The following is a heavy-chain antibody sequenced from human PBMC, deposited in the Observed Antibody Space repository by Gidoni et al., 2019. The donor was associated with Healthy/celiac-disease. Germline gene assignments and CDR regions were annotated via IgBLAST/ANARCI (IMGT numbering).Heavy chain of an antibody. CDR3: AKEVRTLDTIGLAGLINDY. D-gene: IGHD5-18*01. CDR1: GFTFSSYA. Sequence: EVQLLESGGGLVQPGGSLRLSCAASGFTFSSYAMSWVRQAPGKGLEWVSAISGSGGSTYYADSVKGRFTISRDNSKNTLYLQMNSLRAEDTAVYYCAKEVRTLDTIGLAGLINDYWGQGTLVTVSS. V-gene: IGHV3-23*01. J-gene: IGHJ4*02. CDR2: ISGSGGST.